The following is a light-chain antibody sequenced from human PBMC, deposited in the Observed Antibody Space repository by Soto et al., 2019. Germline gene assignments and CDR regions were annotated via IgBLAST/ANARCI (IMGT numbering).Light chain of an antibody. J-gene: IGLJ2*01. CDR3: SSYAGSNYVI. Sequence: QSALTQPPSASGSPGQSVIISCTGTSSDVGGYNYVSWYQQHPGKAPKLMIYEVNKRPSGVPDRFSGSKSDNTASLTVSGLQAEDEAYYYCSSYAGSNYVIFGGGTKLTVL. CDR2: EVN. V-gene: IGLV2-8*01. CDR1: SSDVGGYNY.